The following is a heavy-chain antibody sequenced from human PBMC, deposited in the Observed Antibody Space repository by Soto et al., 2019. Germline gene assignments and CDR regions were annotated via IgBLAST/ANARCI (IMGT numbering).Heavy chain of an antibody. CDR1: GFTFSSYA. V-gene: IGHV3-23*01. CDR3: AKEAAGYSSGWLNWFDP. J-gene: IGHJ5*02. CDR2: ISGSGGST. D-gene: IGHD6-19*01. Sequence: PGGSLRLSCAASGFTFSSYAMSWVRQAPGKGLEWVSAISGSGGSTYYADSVKGRFTISRDNSKNTLYLQMNSLRAEDTAVYYCAKEAAGYSSGWLNWFDPWGQGTLVTVSS.